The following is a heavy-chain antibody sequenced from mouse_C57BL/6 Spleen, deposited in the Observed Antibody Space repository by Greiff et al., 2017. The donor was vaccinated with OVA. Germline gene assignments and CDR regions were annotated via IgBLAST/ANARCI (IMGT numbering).Heavy chain of an antibody. CDR3: ARARYDGLEGSYYFDY. CDR1: GFTFSSYA. CDR2: ISDGGSYT. J-gene: IGHJ2*01. V-gene: IGHV5-4*01. D-gene: IGHD2-3*01. Sequence: EVQGVESGGGLVKPGGSLKLSCAASGFTFSSYAMSWVRQTPEKRLEWVATISDGGSYTYYPDNVKGRFTISRDNAKNNLYLQMSHLKSEDTAMYYCARARYDGLEGSYYFDYWGQGTTLTVSS.